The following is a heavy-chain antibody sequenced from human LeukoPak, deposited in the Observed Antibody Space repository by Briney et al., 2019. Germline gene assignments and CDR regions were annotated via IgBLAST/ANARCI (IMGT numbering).Heavy chain of an antibody. CDR1: GFTFSSYE. Sequence: GGSLRLSCAASGFTFSSYEMNWFRQAPGKGLEWVGFIRSKAYGGTTEYAASVKGRFTISRDDSKSIAYLQMNSLKTEDTAVYYCTMSPTSYYDSSGYQWGQGTLVTVSS. CDR2: IRSKAYGGTT. D-gene: IGHD3-22*01. J-gene: IGHJ4*02. CDR3: TMSPTSYYDSSGYQ. V-gene: IGHV3-49*03.